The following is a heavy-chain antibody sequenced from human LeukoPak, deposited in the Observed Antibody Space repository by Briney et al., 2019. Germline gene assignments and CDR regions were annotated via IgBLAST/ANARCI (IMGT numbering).Heavy chain of an antibody. V-gene: IGHV1-46*01. CDR3: ARSSGWYYFDY. J-gene: IGHJ4*02. Sequence: GASVKVSCKASGYTFTSYYMHWVRQAPGQGLEWMGIINPSGGSTSYAQKFQGRVTMTRDTSTSTVYMELSRLRSDDTAVYYCARSSGWYYFDYWGQGTLVTVSS. CDR1: GYTFTSYY. CDR2: INPSGGST. D-gene: IGHD6-19*01.